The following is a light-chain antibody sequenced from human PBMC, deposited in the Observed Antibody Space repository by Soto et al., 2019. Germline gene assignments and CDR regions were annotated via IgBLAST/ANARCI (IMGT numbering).Light chain of an antibody. Sequence: TQSPATLSLSPGERAILSCRASQSINKDLAWYKHRPGQAPRLLIDDASNRATGIPARFSGSGSGTDFSLTISSLEPEDFAVYYCHHLRSFGQGTRLEIK. V-gene: IGKV3-11*01. CDR2: DAS. CDR3: HHLRS. CDR1: QSINKD. J-gene: IGKJ5*01.